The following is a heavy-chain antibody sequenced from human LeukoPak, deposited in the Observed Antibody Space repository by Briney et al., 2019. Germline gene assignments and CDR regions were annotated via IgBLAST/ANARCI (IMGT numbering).Heavy chain of an antibody. Sequence: GGSLRLSCAASGFTFSDYYMSWIRQALGKGLEWVSYISSSSSYTNYADSVKGRFTISRDNAKNSLYLQMNSLRAEDTAVYYCARMGPRVPFSFDYWGQGTLVTVSS. J-gene: IGHJ4*02. CDR1: GFTFSDYY. CDR3: ARMGPRVPFSFDY. V-gene: IGHV3-11*03. CDR2: ISSSSSYT. D-gene: IGHD3-3*01.